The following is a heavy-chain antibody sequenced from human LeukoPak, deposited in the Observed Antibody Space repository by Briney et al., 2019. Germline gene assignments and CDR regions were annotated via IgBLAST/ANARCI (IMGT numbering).Heavy chain of an antibody. D-gene: IGHD6-19*01. CDR1: GYTFTSNY. V-gene: IGHV1-18*04. J-gene: IGHJ6*02. Sequence: ASVKVSCKASGYTFTSNYIHWVRQAPGQGLEWMGWISAYNGNTNYAQKLQGRVTMTTDTSTSTVYMELRSLRSDDTAVYYCARDGQWLVYYYYGMDVWGQGTTVTVSS. CDR3: ARDGQWLVYYYYGMDV. CDR2: ISAYNGNT.